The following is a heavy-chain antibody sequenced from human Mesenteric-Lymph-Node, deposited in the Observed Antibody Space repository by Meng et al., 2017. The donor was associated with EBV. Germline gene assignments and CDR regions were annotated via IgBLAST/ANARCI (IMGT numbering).Heavy chain of an antibody. CDR2: IYWDDDK. V-gene: IGHV2-5*02. J-gene: IGHJ5*02. D-gene: IGHD3-10*01. Sequence: QISLQALRPTVVKPAPTPHPTCTFSGFSLSTSGVGVGRIRQPPGKAPEWLALIYWDDDKRYSPSLKSRLTITKDTSKNQVALRMTNMDPVDTATYYCVHSVSVKLSFGELVPSKDNWFDPWGQGTLVTVSS. CDR3: VHSVSVKLSFGELVPSKDNWFDP. CDR1: GFSLSTSGVG.